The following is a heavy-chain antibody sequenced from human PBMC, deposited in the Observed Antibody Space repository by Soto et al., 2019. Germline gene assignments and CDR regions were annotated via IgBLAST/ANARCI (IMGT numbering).Heavy chain of an antibody. J-gene: IGHJ3*02. D-gene: IGHD3-10*01. Sequence: QLQLQESGPGLVKPSETLSLICTVSGGSISSNTYYWGWIRQPPRKGLEWIASIYHSGSTYYNPSLKSRVTISIDTSKNQFSLRLTSVTAADTAVYYCASRLEGFGEYAFEIWGQGTMVSVSS. CDR2: IYHSGST. CDR3: ASRLEGFGEYAFEI. CDR1: GGSISSNTYY. V-gene: IGHV4-39*01.